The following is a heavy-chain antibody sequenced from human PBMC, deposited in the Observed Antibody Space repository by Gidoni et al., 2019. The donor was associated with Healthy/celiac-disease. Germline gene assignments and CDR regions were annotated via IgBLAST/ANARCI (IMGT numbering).Heavy chain of an antibody. CDR3: ARAGGSVGGYYDSSGYLGY. Sequence: QVQLVQSGAEVKKPGSSVKVSCKASGGTFSSYAISWVRQAPGQGLEWTGRIIPILGIANYAQKFQGRVTITADKSTSTAYMELSSLRSEDTAVYYCARAGGSVGGYYDSSGYLGYWGQGTLVTVSS. J-gene: IGHJ4*02. CDR2: IIPILGIA. D-gene: IGHD3-22*01. V-gene: IGHV1-69*04. CDR1: GGTFSSYA.